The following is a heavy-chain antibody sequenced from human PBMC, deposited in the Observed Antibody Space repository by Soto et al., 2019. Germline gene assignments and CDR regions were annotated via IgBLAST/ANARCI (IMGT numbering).Heavy chain of an antibody. D-gene: IGHD1-26*01. V-gene: IGHV3-23*01. CDR1: GFTFSSYA. Sequence: GGSLRLSCAASGFTFSSYAMSWVRQAPGKGLEWVSAISVSGGSTYYADSVKGRFTTSRDNSKNTLYLQMDSLRAEDTAVYYCAKDGVSGSYYFYFDSWGQGALVTVSS. J-gene: IGHJ4*02. CDR2: ISVSGGST. CDR3: AKDGVSGSYYFYFDS.